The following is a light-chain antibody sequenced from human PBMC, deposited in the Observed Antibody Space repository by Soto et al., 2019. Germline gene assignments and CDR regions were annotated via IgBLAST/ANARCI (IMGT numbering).Light chain of an antibody. J-gene: IGLJ1*01. CDR1: SSDVGGYNY. V-gene: IGLV2-14*01. Sequence: QSALTQPASVSGSLGQSITVSCTGTSSDVGGYNYVSWYQQHPGKAPKLLIYEVNIRPSGVSYRFSGSKSGNTASLTISGLQAEDEADYYCSSYTSSSTLVFGTATKLTV. CDR2: EVN. CDR3: SSYTSSSTLV.